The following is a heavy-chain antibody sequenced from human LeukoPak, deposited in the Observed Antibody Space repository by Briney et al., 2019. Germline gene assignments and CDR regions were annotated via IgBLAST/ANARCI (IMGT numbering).Heavy chain of an antibody. D-gene: IGHD1-1*01. CDR1: GGTFSSYA. J-gene: IGHJ3*02. Sequence: SVKVSCKASGGTFSSYAISWVRQAPGQGLEWMGEIIPIFGTPNYAQKFQGRVTITTDESTSTAYMELSSLRSEDTAVYYCARLLEGDAFDIWGQGTMVTVSS. CDR3: ARLLEGDAFDI. V-gene: IGHV1-69*05. CDR2: IIPIFGTP.